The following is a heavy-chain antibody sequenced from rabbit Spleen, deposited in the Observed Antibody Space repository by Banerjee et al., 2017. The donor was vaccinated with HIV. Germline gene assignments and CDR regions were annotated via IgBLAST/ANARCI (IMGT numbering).Heavy chain of an antibody. D-gene: IGHD4-1*01. CDR1: GFSFSSSVD. Sequence: QEQLVESGGGLVQPGASLTLTCTASGFSFSSSVDMCWVRQAPGKGLEWTACIYTGNGKTYYASWAKGRFTISKTSSTTVTLRMTSLTVADTATYFCARVSETSGWGEDLWGPGTLVTVS. CDR3: ARVSETSGWGEDL. J-gene: IGHJ4*01. CDR2: IYTGNGKT. V-gene: IGHV1S45*01.